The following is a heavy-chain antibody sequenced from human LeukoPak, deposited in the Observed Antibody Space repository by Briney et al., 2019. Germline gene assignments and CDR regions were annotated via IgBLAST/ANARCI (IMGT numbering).Heavy chain of an antibody. CDR1: GGSISSYY. Sequence: PSETLSLTCTVSGGSISSYYWSWIRQPPGKGLEWIGYIYYSGSTNYNPSLKSRVTISVDTSKNQFSLKLSSVTAADTAVYYCASYGVLDAFDIWGQGTMVTVSS. CDR2: IYYSGST. CDR3: ASYGVLDAFDI. V-gene: IGHV4-59*01. J-gene: IGHJ3*02. D-gene: IGHD4-17*01.